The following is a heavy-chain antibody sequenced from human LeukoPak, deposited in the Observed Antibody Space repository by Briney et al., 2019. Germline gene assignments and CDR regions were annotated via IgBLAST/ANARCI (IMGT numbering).Heavy chain of an antibody. CDR3: ARDPARGYCSSTSCYTHWFDP. Sequence: GESLRLSCAASGFTVSSNYMSWVRQAPGKGLEWVSVIYSGGSTYYADSVKGRFTISRDNSKNTLYLQMNSLRAEDTAVYYCARDPARGYCSSTSCYTHWFDPWGQGTLVTVSS. D-gene: IGHD2-2*02. CDR1: GFTVSSNY. CDR2: IYSGGST. J-gene: IGHJ5*02. V-gene: IGHV3-66*01.